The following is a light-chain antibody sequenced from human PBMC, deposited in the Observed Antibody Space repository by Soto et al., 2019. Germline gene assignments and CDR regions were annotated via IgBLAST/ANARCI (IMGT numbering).Light chain of an antibody. CDR2: AAS. CDR1: QGISSY. Sequence: IQLTQSPSSLSASVGDRVTITCRASQGISSYLAWYQQKPGKAPKLLIYAASTLQSGVPSRFSGSGSGTEFTLTISSLQPEDFATYYCQQQWTFGQGTKVEIK. CDR3: QQQWT. V-gene: IGKV1-9*01. J-gene: IGKJ1*01.